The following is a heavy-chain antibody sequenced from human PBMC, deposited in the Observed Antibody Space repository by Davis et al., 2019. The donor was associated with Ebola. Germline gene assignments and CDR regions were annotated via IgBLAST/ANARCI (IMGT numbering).Heavy chain of an antibody. CDR2: IIPIFGTA. CDR1: GDSFRNYP. Sequence: SVKVSCKSSGDSFRNYPFSWVRQAPGQGLEWMGGIIPIFGTANYAQKFQGRVTITADESTSTAYMELSSLRSEDTAVYYCARDRVQGVIITAYGMDVWGQGTTVTVSS. J-gene: IGHJ6*02. CDR3: ARDRVQGVIITAYGMDV. D-gene: IGHD3-10*01. V-gene: IGHV1-69*13.